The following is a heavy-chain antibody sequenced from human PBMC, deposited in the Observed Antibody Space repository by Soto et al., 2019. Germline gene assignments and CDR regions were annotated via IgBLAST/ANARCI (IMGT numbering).Heavy chain of an antibody. CDR2: IIPIFGTA. CDR1: GGTFSSYA. D-gene: IGHD3-16*02. V-gene: IGHV1-69*13. CDR3: ARDRKQKSLFYDYVGGGYRIYFFDY. J-gene: IGHJ4*02. Sequence: SVKVSCKASGGTFSSYAISWVRQAPGQGLEWMGGIIPIFGTANYAQKFQGRVTITADESTSTAYMELSSLRSEDTAVYYCARDRKQKSLFYDYVGGGYRIYFFDYWGQGSLVPVSS.